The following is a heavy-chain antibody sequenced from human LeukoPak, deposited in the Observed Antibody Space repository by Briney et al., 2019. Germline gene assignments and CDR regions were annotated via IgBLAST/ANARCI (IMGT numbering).Heavy chain of an antibody. CDR3: ARVGGYCSGGSCYSMIDY. Sequence: ASVKVSCKASGDSFTSYYMHWVRQAPGQGLEWMGWINPNSGGTNYAQKFQGRVTMTRDTSISTAYMELSRLRSDDTAVYYCARVGGYCSGGSCYSMIDYWGQGTLVTVSS. CDR1: GDSFTSYY. D-gene: IGHD2-15*01. V-gene: IGHV1-2*02. J-gene: IGHJ4*02. CDR2: INPNSGGT.